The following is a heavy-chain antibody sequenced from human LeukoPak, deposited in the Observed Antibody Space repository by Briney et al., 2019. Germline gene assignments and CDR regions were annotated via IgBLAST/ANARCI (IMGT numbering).Heavy chain of an antibody. V-gene: IGHV3-7*05. CDR3: ARDCTTGVCSTYHTFHI. Sequence: PGGSLRLSCAASGFTFSSYSMSWVRQAPGKGLEWVANIKQDGSEKHSVDSVKGRFTISRDNAKNSLYLQMDSLRAEDTAVYYCARDCTTGVCSTYHTFHIWPQGTMVSVSS. J-gene: IGHJ3*02. D-gene: IGHD2-8*01. CDR2: IKQDGSEK. CDR1: GFTFSSYS.